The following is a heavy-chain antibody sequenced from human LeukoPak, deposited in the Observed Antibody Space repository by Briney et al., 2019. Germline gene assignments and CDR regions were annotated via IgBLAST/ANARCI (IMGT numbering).Heavy chain of an antibody. D-gene: IGHD3-10*01. J-gene: IGHJ5*02. Sequence: PSETLSLTCTVSGGSINNYYWSWIRQPPGKGLEWIGYIHYSGSTNYNPSLKSRVTISVDTSKNQFSLKLSSVTAADTAVYYCARDKRLLVRWGFDPWGQGTLVTVSS. CDR1: GGSINNYY. CDR2: IHYSGST. CDR3: ARDKRLLVRWGFDP. V-gene: IGHV4-59*12.